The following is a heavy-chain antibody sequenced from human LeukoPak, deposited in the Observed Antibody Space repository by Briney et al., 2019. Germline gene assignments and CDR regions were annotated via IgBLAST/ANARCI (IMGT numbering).Heavy chain of an antibody. D-gene: IGHD3-16*01. V-gene: IGHV3-30*09. CDR2: ISYDGSNK. CDR3: ARDTSRGAERYFDY. J-gene: IGHJ4*02. Sequence: PGRSLRLSCAASGFTLSSYAMHWVRQAPGKGLEWVAVISYDGSNKYYADSVKGRFAISRDNSKNTLYLQMNSLRAEDTAVYYCARDTSRGAERYFDYWGQGTLVTVSS. CDR1: GFTLSSYA.